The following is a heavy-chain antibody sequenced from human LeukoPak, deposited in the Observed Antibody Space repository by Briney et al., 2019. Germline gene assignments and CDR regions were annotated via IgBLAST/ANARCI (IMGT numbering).Heavy chain of an antibody. CDR1: GGSIISGDYY. CDR3: ARGSYVCSSTNCYPAYFDS. V-gene: IGHV4-30-4*01. D-gene: IGHD2-2*01. Sequence: SETLSLTCTLSGGSIISGDYYWSWIRQPPGKCLEWIGYIYYSGSTYNNPPLKSRVNISVDRSKNQFSLKLSSVTAADTAVYYCARGSYVCSSTNCYPAYFDSWGQGTLVTVSS. J-gene: IGHJ4*02. CDR2: IYYSGST.